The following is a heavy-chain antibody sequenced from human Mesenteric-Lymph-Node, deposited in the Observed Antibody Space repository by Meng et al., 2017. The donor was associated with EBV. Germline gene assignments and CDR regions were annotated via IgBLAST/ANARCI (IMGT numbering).Heavy chain of an antibody. V-gene: IGHV1-18*01. Sequence: QVQLVQSGAEVKKPGASVKGSCKASGYTYTNNGISWVRQAPGQGLEWMGRISAYNGNTDYAQKFQGRVTMTTDTSTSTAYMELRSLRSDDTAVYYCAREGIYYYDSRGFDYWGQGTLVTVSS. CDR1: GYTYTNNG. D-gene: IGHD3-22*01. CDR2: ISAYNGNT. CDR3: AREGIYYYDSRGFDY. J-gene: IGHJ4*02.